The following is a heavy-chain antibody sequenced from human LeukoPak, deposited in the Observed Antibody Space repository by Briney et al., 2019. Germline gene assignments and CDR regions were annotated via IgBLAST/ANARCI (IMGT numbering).Heavy chain of an antibody. CDR3: ARIHYDSSVYLDY. D-gene: IGHD3-22*01. J-gene: IGHJ4*02. CDR1: GYTFTRYY. V-gene: IGHV1-46*01. CDR2: INPSSGST. Sequence: ASVKVSCKASGYTFTRYYIHWVRQAPGQGLEWMGIINPSSGSTSYPQKFQGRVTMTRDMSTTTVYMELNILRSEDTAEYYCARIHYDSSVYLDYWGQGTLVTVSS.